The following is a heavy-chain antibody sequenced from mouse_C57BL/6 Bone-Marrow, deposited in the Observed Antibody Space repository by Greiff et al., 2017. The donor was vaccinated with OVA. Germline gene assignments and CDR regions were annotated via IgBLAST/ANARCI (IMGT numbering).Heavy chain of an antibody. Sequence: VQLQQSGPELVKPGASVKISCKASGYAFSSSWMNWVKQRPGQGLEWIGRIYPGDGDTNYNGKFKGKATLTADKSSSTAYMQLSSLTSEDSAVYFCHHFYCFDYWGQGTTLTVSS. D-gene: IGHD1-2*01. CDR3: HHFYCFDY. CDR2: IYPGDGDT. V-gene: IGHV1-82*01. CDR1: GYAFSSSW. J-gene: IGHJ2*01.